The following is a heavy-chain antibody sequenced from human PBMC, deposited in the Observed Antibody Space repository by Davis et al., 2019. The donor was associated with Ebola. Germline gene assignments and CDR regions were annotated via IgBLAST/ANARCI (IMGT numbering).Heavy chain of an antibody. V-gene: IGHV1-3*01. Sequence: AASVKVSCKASGYTFTSYAMHWVRQAPGQRLEWMGWINAGNGNTKYSQKFQGRVTITRDTSASTAYMELSSLRSEDTAVYYCARDGFSGWYFYWGQGTLVTVSS. CDR2: INAGNGNT. CDR1: GYTFTSYA. D-gene: IGHD6-19*01. J-gene: IGHJ4*02. CDR3: ARDGFSGWYFY.